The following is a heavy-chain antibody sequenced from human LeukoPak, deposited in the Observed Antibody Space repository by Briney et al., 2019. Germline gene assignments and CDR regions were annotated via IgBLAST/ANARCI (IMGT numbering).Heavy chain of an antibody. D-gene: IGHD3-22*01. V-gene: IGHV4-4*02. Sequence: SETLSLTCAVSGGSISSSNWWSWVRQPPGKGLEWIGEIYHSGSTNYNPSLKSRVTISVDKSKNQFSLKLSSVTAADTAVYYCARLKYYYDSSGSRAEYFQHWGQGTLVTASS. J-gene: IGHJ1*01. CDR3: ARLKYYYDSSGSRAEYFQH. CDR1: GGSISSSNW. CDR2: IYHSGST.